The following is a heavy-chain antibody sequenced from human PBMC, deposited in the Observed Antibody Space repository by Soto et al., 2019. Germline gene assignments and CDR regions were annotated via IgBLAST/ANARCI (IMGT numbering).Heavy chain of an antibody. CDR1: GGSVNNANYF. J-gene: IGHJ6*02. CDR2: IYYSGST. Sequence: QVRLEESGPGLVKPSETLSLICSVSGGSVNNANYFWNWIRHHPENGLEWIGYIYYSGSTRYNPSLKTWATLSKETAKNPFSLRLNSGTGADTAVYFCARDADYGGSRGGMDVWGRGTTVTVSS. CDR3: ARDADYGGSRGGMDV. V-gene: IGHV4-31*03. D-gene: IGHD4-17*01.